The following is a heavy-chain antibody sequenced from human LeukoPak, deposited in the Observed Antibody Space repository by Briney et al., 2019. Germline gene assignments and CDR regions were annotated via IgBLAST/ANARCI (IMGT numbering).Heavy chain of an antibody. CDR2: IYYTGTT. D-gene: IGHD3-22*01. CDR1: GGSVNSGSHY. CDR3: ARASYYYDSGGYPGYYFDY. V-gene: IGHV4-61*01. J-gene: IGHJ4*02. Sequence: KLSETLSLTCTVSGGSVNSGSHYWSWVRQPPGKGLEWIGYIYYTGTTNCNPSLKSRVTISVDTSKNQFSLKLSSVTAADTAVYYCARASYYYDSGGYPGYYFDYWGQGTLVTVSS.